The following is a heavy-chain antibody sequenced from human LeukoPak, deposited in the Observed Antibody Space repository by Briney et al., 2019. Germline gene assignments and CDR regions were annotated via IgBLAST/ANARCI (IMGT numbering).Heavy chain of an antibody. CDR2: IYWDDDK. D-gene: IGHD1-1*01. CDR1: GFSLSTTGVG. CDR3: AHRRTDDAFDL. V-gene: IGHV2-5*02. J-gene: IGHJ3*01. Sequence: ESGPTLVNPTQTLTLTCTFSGFSLSTTGVGVSWIRQTPGKALEWLALIYWDDDKRYSPSLKSRLTITKDTSKNQVVLTMTNMDPADTATYYCAHRRTDDAFDLWGQGTMVTVSS.